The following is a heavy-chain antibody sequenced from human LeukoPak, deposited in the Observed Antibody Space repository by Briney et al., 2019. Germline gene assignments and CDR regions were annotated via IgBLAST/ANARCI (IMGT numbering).Heavy chain of an antibody. D-gene: IGHD4-17*01. CDR3: AGVTTFSFDY. J-gene: IGHJ4*02. Sequence: ASVKVSCKVSGYTLTELSMHWVRQAPGKGVEWMGGFDPEDCETIYAQKFQGRVTMTEDTSTDTAYVELSSLRSEDTAVYYCAGVTTFSFDYWGQGTLVTVSS. CDR2: FDPEDCET. CDR1: GYTLTELS. V-gene: IGHV1-24*01.